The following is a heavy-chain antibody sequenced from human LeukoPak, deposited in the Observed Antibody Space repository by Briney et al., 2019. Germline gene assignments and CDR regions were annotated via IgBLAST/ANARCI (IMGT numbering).Heavy chain of an antibody. CDR2: FDPEDGET. Sequence: ASVKVSCKVSGHTLTELSVHWVRQAPGKGLEWMGGFDPEDGETIYAQKFQGRVTMTEDTSTDTAYMELSSLRSEDTAVYYCASGSGGDYAYLDYWGQGTLVTVSS. J-gene: IGHJ4*02. CDR3: ASGSGGDYAYLDY. D-gene: IGHD4-17*01. V-gene: IGHV1-24*01. CDR1: GHTLTELS.